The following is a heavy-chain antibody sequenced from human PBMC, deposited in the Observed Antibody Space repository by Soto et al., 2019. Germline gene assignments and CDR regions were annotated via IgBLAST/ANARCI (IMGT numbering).Heavy chain of an antibody. Sequence: GASVKVSCKASGYTFTSYAIHWVRQAPGQRLEWMGWINAGNGNTKYSQKFQGRVTITRDTSASTAYMELSSLRSEDTAVYYCAKDLFYTPTDYSGMDVWGQGTTVTVS. CDR3: AKDLFYTPTDYSGMDV. J-gene: IGHJ6*02. V-gene: IGHV1-3*01. D-gene: IGHD2-21*01. CDR1: GYTFTSYA. CDR2: INAGNGNT.